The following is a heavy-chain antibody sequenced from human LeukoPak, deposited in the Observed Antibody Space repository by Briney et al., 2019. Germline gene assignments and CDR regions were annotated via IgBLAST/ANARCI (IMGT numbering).Heavy chain of an antibody. J-gene: IGHJ4*02. CDR3: ARADDWLLSPLDS. CDR1: GFTFSSYE. Sequence: GGSLRLSCAASGFTFSSYEMNWVRQAPGKGLEWVAVISYDGSNKYYADSVKGRFTISRDNAKNTLYLQMNSLRAEDTTVYYCARADDWLLSPLDSWGQGTLVTVSS. D-gene: IGHD3-9*01. V-gene: IGHV3-30-3*01. CDR2: ISYDGSNK.